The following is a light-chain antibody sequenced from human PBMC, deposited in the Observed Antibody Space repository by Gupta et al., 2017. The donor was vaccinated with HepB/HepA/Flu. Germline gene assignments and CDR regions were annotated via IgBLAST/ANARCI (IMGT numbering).Light chain of an antibody. J-gene: IGLJ2*01. V-gene: IGLV3-1*01. CDR1: NLEDKY. CDR3: QAWDSSTAWGI. Sequence: YEVTQQPSVSVSPGQTASITCSGDNLEDKYVCWYQQKPGLSPVLIIYQDFKRPSGISERFSGSNSGNTATLTISGTQAMDEADYSCQAWDSSTAWGIFGGGTKLTVL. CDR2: QDF.